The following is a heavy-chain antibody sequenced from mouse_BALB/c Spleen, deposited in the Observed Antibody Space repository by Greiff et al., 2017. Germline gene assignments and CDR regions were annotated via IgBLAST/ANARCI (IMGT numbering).Heavy chain of an antibody. D-gene: IGHD1-1*01. CDR3: ASTRFAY. V-gene: IGHV3-8*02. CDR1: GDSITRGY. CDR2: ISYSGST. J-gene: IGHJ3*01. Sequence: EVQLVESGPSLVTPSQTLSLTCSVTGDSITRGYWNWIRKFPGNKLEYMGYISYSGSTYYNPSLKSRISITRDTSKNQYYLQLNSVTTEDTATYYCASTRFAYWGQGTLVTVSA.